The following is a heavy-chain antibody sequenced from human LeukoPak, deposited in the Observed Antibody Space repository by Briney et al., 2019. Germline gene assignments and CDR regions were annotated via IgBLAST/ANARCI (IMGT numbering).Heavy chain of an antibody. D-gene: IGHD2-2*02. V-gene: IGHV1-69*13. CDR3: ARDLYCSSTSCYRPPS. Sequence: GASVKVSCKASGGTFSSYAISWVRQAPGQGLEWMGGIIPIFGTANYAQKFQGRVTITADESTSTAYMELSSLRSEDTAVYYCARDLYCSSTSCYRPPSWGQGTLVTVSS. CDR1: GGTFSSYA. J-gene: IGHJ4*02. CDR2: IIPIFGTA.